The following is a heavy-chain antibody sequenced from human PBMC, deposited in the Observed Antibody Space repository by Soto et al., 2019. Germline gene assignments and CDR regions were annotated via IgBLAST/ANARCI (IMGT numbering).Heavy chain of an antibody. CDR3: AKDPAGDRHDY. CDR1: GFTFSSYG. CDR2: ISYDGSNK. V-gene: IGHV3-30*18. D-gene: IGHD6-19*01. J-gene: IGHJ4*02. Sequence: GGSLRLSCAASGFTFSSYGMHWVRQAPGKGLEWVAVISYDGSNKYYADSVKGRFTISRDNSKNTLYLQMNSLRAEDTAVYYCAKDPAGDRHDYWGQGTLVTVSS.